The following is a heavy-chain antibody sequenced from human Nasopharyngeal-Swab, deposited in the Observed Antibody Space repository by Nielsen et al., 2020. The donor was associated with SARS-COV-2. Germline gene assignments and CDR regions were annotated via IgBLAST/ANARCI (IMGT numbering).Heavy chain of an antibody. J-gene: IGHJ4*02. Sequence: GESLKIPCEASGFTFSYYAMHWVRQAPGKGLEWVAVISYDGSNKKSADSVEGRFTISRDNSKNTLYLQMNSLRTDDTAVYYCARGGSSGESAFDYWGQGTLVTVSA. CDR2: ISYDGSNK. CDR3: ARGGSSGESAFDY. D-gene: IGHD5-12*01. CDR1: GFTFSYYA. V-gene: IGHV3-30-3*01.